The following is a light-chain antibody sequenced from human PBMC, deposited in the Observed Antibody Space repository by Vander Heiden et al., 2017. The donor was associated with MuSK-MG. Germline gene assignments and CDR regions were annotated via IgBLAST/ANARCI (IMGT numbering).Light chain of an antibody. Sequence: EIVSTQSPSTLSLSPGERATLSCRARQSVRSSYLAWYQQKPGQAPRILIYGASSSATGVPDRVSGSGSGTDFTLTIIRLEAEEVAVYYWQHYGSPWTFGQGTEVEIK. CDR2: GAS. CDR1: QSVRSSY. J-gene: IGKJ1*01. CDR3: QHYGSPWT. V-gene: IGKV3-20*01.